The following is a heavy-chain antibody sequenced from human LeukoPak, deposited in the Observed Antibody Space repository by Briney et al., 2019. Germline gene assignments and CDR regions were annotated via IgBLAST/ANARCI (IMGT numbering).Heavy chain of an antibody. J-gene: IGHJ4*02. V-gene: IGHV3-48*03. CDR1: GFTFSSYE. CDR2: ISSSGSTI. CDR3: AREPSAARAGEAFDY. D-gene: IGHD2-15*01. Sequence: GGSLRLSCAASGFTFSSYEMNWVRQAPGKGLEWVSYISSSGSTIYYADSVKGRFTISRDNAKNSLYLQMNSLRADDTAVYYCAREPSAARAGEAFDYRGQGTLVTVSS.